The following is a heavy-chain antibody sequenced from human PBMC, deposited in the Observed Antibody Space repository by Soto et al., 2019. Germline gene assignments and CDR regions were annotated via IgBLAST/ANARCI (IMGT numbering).Heavy chain of an antibody. D-gene: IGHD6-13*01. CDR3: TRDRISSWYLTSPGAFDI. CDR1: DACISSTTW. Sequence: PPETLSLTCAVSDACISSTTWWSWVRQSPEKGLEWIGGLFHSGSTNYNPSRKTRVTISVDKSKSQFSLKLTSVTAADTAVYYCTRDRISSWYLTSPGAFDIWGQVTMVT. J-gene: IGHJ3*02. CDR2: LFHSGST. V-gene: IGHV4-4*03.